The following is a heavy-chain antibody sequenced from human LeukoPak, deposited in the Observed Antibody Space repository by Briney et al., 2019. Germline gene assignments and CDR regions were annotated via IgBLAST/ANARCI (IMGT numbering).Heavy chain of an antibody. CDR3: ARDADYGDHSDSAFDI. V-gene: IGHV3-7*01. CDR1: GFTFSSYW. Sequence: GGSLRLSCAASGFTFSSYWMSWVRQAPGKGLEWVANVKQDGSEKYYVDSVKGRFTISRDNAKNSLYLQMNSLRAEDTAVYYCARDADYGDHSDSAFDIWGQGTMVTVSS. J-gene: IGHJ3*02. D-gene: IGHD4-17*01. CDR2: VKQDGSEK.